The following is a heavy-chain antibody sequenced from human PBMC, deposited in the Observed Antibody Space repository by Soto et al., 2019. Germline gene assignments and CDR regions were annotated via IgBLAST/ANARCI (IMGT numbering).Heavy chain of an antibody. Sequence: GGSLRLSCAASGYTFSSYGMHWVRQAPGKGLEWVAVIWYDGSNKYYADSVKGRFTISRDNSKNTLYLQMNSLRAEDTAVYYCAAALVHYDFWSGYYPIGYWGQGTLVTVSS. CDR1: GYTFSSYG. CDR2: IWYDGSNK. D-gene: IGHD3-3*01. J-gene: IGHJ4*02. V-gene: IGHV3-33*01. CDR3: AAALVHYDFWSGYYPIGY.